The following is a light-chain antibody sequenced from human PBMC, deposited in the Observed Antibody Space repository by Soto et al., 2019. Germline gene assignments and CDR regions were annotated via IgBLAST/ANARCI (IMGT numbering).Light chain of an antibody. CDR1: QSVISY. V-gene: IGKV3-11*01. J-gene: IGKJ4*01. CDR3: QHRSNWPLT. Sequence: EIVLTQSPATLSLSPGEGATLSCRASQSVISYLAWYQQKPGQAPRLLIYDASNRATGIPARFTGSGSGTDFTPTISSLEPEDFAVYYCQHRSNWPLTFGGGTKVEIK. CDR2: DAS.